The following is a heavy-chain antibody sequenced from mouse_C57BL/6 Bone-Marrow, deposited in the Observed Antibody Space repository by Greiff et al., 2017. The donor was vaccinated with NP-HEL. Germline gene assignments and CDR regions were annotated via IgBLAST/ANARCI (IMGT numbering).Heavy chain of an antibody. CDR3: ARIDDYEGAWFAY. V-gene: IGHV1-85*01. D-gene: IGHD2-4*01. CDR1: GYTFTSYD. J-gene: IGHJ3*01. Sequence: VKLQESGPELVKPGASVKLSCKASGYTFTSYDINWVKQRPGQGLEWIGWIYPRDGSTKYNEKFKGKATLTVDTSSSTAYMELHSLTSEDSAVYFCARIDDYEGAWFAYWGQGTLVTVSA. CDR2: IYPRDGST.